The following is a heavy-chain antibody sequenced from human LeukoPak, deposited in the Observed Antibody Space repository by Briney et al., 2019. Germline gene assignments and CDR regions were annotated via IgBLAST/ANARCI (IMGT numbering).Heavy chain of an antibody. V-gene: IGHV1-18*01. CDR3: AREGTFGGVIAQGPLDY. Sequence: ASVKVSCKASGYTFTSYGISWVRQAPGQGLEWMGWISAYNGNTNYAQKLRGRVTMTTDTSTSTAYMELRSLRSDDTDVYYCAREGTFGGVIAQGPLDYWGQRTLVTVSS. CDR1: GYTFTSYG. D-gene: IGHD3-16*02. CDR2: ISAYNGNT. J-gene: IGHJ4*02.